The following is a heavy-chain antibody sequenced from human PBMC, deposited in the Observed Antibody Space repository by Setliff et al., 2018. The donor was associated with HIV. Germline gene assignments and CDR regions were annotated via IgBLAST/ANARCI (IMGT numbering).Heavy chain of an antibody. CDR1: GYSISSAYY. CDR2: IYDSGST. V-gene: IGHV4-38-2*01. CDR3: ATQIAYYDSNGYYYSAMDV. Sequence: PSETLSLTCAVSGYSISSAYYWGWIRQPPGKGLEWIGSIYDSGSTHNNPSLKSRVTISVDTSKNHLSLKLSSVTAADTAVYYCATQIAYYDSNGYYYSAMDVWGQGTTVTVSS. D-gene: IGHD3-22*01. J-gene: IGHJ6*02.